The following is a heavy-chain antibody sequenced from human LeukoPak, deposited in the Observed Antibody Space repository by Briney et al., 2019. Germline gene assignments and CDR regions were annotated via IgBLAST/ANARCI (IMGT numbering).Heavy chain of an antibody. CDR2: ISYDGSNK. J-gene: IGHJ4*02. D-gene: IGHD3-10*01. CDR3: ARAHGGVVRGVIGPY. V-gene: IGHV3-30-3*01. CDR1: GFTFSSYA. Sequence: GGSLRLSCAASGFTFSSYAMHWVRQAPGKGLEWVAVISYDGSNKYYADSVKGRFTISRDNSKNTLYLQMNSLRAEDTAVYYCARAHGGVVRGVIGPYWGQGTLVTVSS.